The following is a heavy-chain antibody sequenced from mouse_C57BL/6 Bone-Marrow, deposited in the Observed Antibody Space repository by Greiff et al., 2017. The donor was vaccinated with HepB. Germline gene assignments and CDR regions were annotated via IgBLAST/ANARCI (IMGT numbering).Heavy chain of an antibody. D-gene: IGHD1-1*01. J-gene: IGHJ2*01. CDR3: ARRITTVVATVDY. V-gene: IGHV1-64*01. CDR1: GYTFTSYW. CDR2: IHPNSGST. Sequence: QVQLQQSGAELVKPGASVKLSCKASGYTFTSYWMHWVKQRPGQGLEWIGMIHPNSGSTNYNEKFKSKATLTVDKSSSTAYMQLSSLTSVYSAVYYCARRITTVVATVDYWGQGTTLTVSS.